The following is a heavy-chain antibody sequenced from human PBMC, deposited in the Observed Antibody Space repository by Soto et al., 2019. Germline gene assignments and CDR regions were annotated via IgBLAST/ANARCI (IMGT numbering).Heavy chain of an antibody. D-gene: IGHD5-18*01. CDR3: ARDLWNYVDTAIFRGGLDP. CDR1: GYTFTSYG. Sequence: ASVKVSCKASGYTFTSYGISWVRQAPGQGLEWMGWISAYNGNTNYAQKLQGRVTMTTDTSTSTAYMELRSLRSDDTAVYYCARDLWNYVDTAIFRGGLDPWGQGTLVTVSS. CDR2: ISAYNGNT. V-gene: IGHV1-18*04. J-gene: IGHJ5*02.